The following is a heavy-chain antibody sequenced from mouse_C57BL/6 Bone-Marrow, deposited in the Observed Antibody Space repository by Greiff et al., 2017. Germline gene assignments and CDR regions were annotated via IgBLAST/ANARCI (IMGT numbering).Heavy chain of an antibody. CDR1: GFNIKDDY. J-gene: IGHJ1*03. V-gene: IGHV14-4*01. CDR3: TNYYGSYWYFDV. CDR2: IDPENGDT. D-gene: IGHD1-1*01. Sequence: VQLQQSGAELVRPGASVKLSCTASGFNIKDDYMHWVKQRPEQGLEWIGWIDPENGDTEYASKFQGKATITADTSSNTAYLQLSSLTSEDTAVYYCTNYYGSYWYFDVWGTGTTVTVSS.